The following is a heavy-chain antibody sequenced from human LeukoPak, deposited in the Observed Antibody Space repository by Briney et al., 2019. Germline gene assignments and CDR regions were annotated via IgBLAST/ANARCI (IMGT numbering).Heavy chain of an antibody. CDR1: GYTFTSYG. CDR2: ISAYNGNT. D-gene: IGHD3-3*01. CDR3: ARDKAITIFGVVIIWYYYGMDV. J-gene: IGHJ6*02. V-gene: IGHV1-18*01. Sequence: ASVKVSCKASGYTFTSYGISWVRQAPGQGLEWMGWISAYNGNTNYAQKFQGRVTMTRDTSTSTVYMELSSLRSEDTAVYYCARDKAITIFGVVIIWYYYGMDVWGQGTTVTVSS.